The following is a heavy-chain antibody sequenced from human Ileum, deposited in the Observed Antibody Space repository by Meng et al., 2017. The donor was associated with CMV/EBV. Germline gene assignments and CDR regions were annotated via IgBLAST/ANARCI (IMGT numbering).Heavy chain of an antibody. D-gene: IGHD3-3*01. Sequence: GGSLRLSCAASGFTLSKSAMAWVRQAPRQGLEWVSMIYSGGSTTYYADYVKGRFSISRDDSRNTVYLRMRSLREEDTVTYYCARDRCDYDFWSGSPDGYVMDVWGQGTTVTVSS. V-gene: IGHV3-23*03. CDR3: ARDRCDYDFWSGSPDGYVMDV. CDR2: IYSGGSTT. CDR1: GFTLSKSA. J-gene: IGHJ6*02.